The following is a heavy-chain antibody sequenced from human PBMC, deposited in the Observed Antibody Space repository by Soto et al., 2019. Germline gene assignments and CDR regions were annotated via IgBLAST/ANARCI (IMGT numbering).Heavy chain of an antibody. Sequence: GGSLRLSCAASGFTLGRYGMSWVRQAPGRGLEWVSAVSPNGQGIYYADSVRGRFTISRDFSKNTVFLHMDSLRAEDTAVYYCAKDRDYPRDYFHYWGQGTLVTVSS. V-gene: IGHV3-23*01. J-gene: IGHJ4*02. CDR3: AKDRDYPRDYFHY. CDR2: VSPNGQGI. D-gene: IGHD3-10*01. CDR1: GFTLGRYG.